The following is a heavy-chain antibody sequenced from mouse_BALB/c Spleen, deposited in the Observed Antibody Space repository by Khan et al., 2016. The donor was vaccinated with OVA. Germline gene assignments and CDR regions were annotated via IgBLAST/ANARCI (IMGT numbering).Heavy chain of an antibody. CDR1: GYSFTGYF. J-gene: IGHJ2*01. D-gene: IGHD1-1*01. V-gene: IGHV1-20*02. Sequence: VQLKQSGPELVKPGASVKISCKASGYSFTGYFMNWVMQSHGKSLEWIGRINPHIGETFYNQKFKGKATLTVDESSSTVYMELRSLASEDSAVYNCARKNGSDFDYWGKGTTLTVSS. CDR3: ARKNGSDFDY. CDR2: INPHIGET.